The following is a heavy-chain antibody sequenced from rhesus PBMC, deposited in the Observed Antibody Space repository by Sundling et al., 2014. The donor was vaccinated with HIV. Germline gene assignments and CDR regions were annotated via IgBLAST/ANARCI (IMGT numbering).Heavy chain of an antibody. CDR2: ISGTSGST. J-gene: IGHJ4*01. V-gene: IGHV4-165*01. D-gene: IGHD5-12*01. Sequence: QVQLQESGPGLVKPSETLPLTCAVSGGSISSNYWSWIRQAPGKGLEWIGYISGTSGSTNYNPSLKSRVTISRDTSKNQFSLRLTSATVADTAVYYCARPREYRYNYDYWGQGLLVTVSS. CDR1: GGSISSNY. CDR3: ARPREYRYNYDY.